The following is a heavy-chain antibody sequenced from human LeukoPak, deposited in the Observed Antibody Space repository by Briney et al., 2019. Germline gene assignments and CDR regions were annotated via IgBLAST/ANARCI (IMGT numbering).Heavy chain of an antibody. Sequence: PGGSLRLSCAASGFIFSDYTMHWVRQAPGRGLEWVAALSADGSKKYHADSVKGRFTISRDNSRSTLFLQMNSLRVDDTAVYYYARGGPRYQYYYNMDVWGKGTTVTVSS. CDR2: LSADGSKK. V-gene: IGHV3-30*04. J-gene: IGHJ6*04. D-gene: IGHD3-16*02. CDR1: GFIFSDYT. CDR3: ARGGPRYQYYYNMDV.